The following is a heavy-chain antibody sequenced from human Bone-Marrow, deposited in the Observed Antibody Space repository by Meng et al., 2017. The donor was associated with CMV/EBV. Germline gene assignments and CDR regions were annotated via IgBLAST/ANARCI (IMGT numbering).Heavy chain of an antibody. D-gene: IGHD2-21*01. J-gene: IGHJ3*01. Sequence: SETLSLTCGVSGFSIITGHWWGWIRQPPGKGLEWIDYGYYSGATHYNPSLKSRVTVSLDTSMNEFSLKLNSVTAVDTAMYYCARYVVVPTRAFDFWGQGTMVTVSS. CDR3: ARYVVVPTRAFDF. CDR1: GFSIITGHW. V-gene: IGHV4-28*01. CDR2: GYYSGAT.